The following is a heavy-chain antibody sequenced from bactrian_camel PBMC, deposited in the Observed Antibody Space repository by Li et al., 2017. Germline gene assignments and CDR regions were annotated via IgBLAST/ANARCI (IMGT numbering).Heavy chain of an antibody. D-gene: IGHD2*01. V-gene: IGHV3S31*01. Sequence: VQLVESGGGLVQPGGSLTISCVASGFTFSSYAMSWVRQAPGKGLEWVSAINDGSRSTYYADSVKGRFTISRDNAKNTLYPQLNSLKTEDTAMYYCANGPYYSSGYYGSSSGYWGQGTQVTVS. CDR3: ANGPYYSSGYYGSSSGY. CDR2: INDGSRST. J-gene: IGHJ4*01. CDR1: GFTFSSYA.